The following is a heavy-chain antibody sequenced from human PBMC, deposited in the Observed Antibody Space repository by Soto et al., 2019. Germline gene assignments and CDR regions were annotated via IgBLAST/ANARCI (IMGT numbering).Heavy chain of an antibody. D-gene: IGHD3-10*01. V-gene: IGHV4-30-4*01. J-gene: IGHJ4*02. CDR1: GGSISSGDYY. CDR3: ARGVGYYAAGDY. CDR2: IYYSGST. Sequence: PSETLSLTCTVSGGSISSGDYYWIWMRQPPGKGLEWSGYIYYSGSTYYNPSLKSRVTISVDTSKNQFSLKLSSVTAAATGVYYCARGVGYYAAGDYWGQGTLVTVSS.